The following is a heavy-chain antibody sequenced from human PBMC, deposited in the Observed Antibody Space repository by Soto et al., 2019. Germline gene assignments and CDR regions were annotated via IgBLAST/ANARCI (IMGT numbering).Heavy chain of an antibody. CDR2: TYYSGVA. V-gene: IGHV4-39*01. CDR3: VVRGLGY. D-gene: IGHD2-21*01. CDR1: GGSISSSSYY. Sequence: SETLSLTGTVSGGSISSSSYYGGWIRQPPGKGLEWILSTYYSGVAYYNPSLKSRVTIAVDTSKNQFSLKLSSVTAADTAGYCGVVRGLGYWGQGTLVTVSS. J-gene: IGHJ4*02.